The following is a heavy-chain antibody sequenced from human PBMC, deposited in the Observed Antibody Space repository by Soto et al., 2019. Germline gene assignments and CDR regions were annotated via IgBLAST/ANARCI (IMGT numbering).Heavy chain of an antibody. D-gene: IGHD3-3*01. CDR2: IVPIHDTT. J-gene: IGHJ4*02. CDR3: AAGYDGHRS. Sequence: QVQLVQTGAEVKRPGSSVNVSCTASRGTFSNYAILWVRQAPGQGLEWMGGIVPIHDTTDYAQKFQGRVTITADEPSSTAYMELRSLRSEDTAVYYCAAGYDGHRSGGEGTLVTVSS. V-gene: IGHV1-69*01. CDR1: RGTFSNYA.